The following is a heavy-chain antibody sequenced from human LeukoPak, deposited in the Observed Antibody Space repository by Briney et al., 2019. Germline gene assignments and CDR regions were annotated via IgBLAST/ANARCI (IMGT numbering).Heavy chain of an antibody. V-gene: IGHV3-23*01. Sequence: GGSLRLPCAASGFTFSSYAMSWVRQAPGKGLEWVSAISGSGGSTYYADSVKGRFTISRDNSKNTLYLQMNSLRAEDTAVYYCAKFPRYYDILTGYPQYNWFDPWGQGTLVTVSS. CDR2: ISGSGGST. CDR3: AKFPRYYDILTGYPQYNWFDP. J-gene: IGHJ5*02. CDR1: GFTFSSYA. D-gene: IGHD3-9*01.